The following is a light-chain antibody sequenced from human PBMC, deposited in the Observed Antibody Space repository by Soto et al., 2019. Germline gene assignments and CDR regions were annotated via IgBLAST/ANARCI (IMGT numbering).Light chain of an antibody. CDR1: QSVSSN. CDR2: GAS. Sequence: EIMMTQSPATLSVSPGARATLSCRASQSVSSNFAWFQQKPGQAPRLLIYGASTRATGIPARFSGSGSGTEFTLTISSLQSEDFAVYYCQQYASAPFSLGPGTKVDIK. J-gene: IGKJ3*01. CDR3: QQYASAPFS. V-gene: IGKV3-15*01.